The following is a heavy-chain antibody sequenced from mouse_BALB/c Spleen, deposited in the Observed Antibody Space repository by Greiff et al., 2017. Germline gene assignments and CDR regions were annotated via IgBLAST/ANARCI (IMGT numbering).Heavy chain of an antibody. Sequence: VQLQQSGPELVKPGASVKISCKASGYTFTDYNMHWVKQSHGKSLEWIGYIYPYNGGTGYNQKFKSKATLTVDKSSSTAYMQLSSLTSEDSAVYYCTIGSSGYVRTWFAYWGQGTLVTVSA. CDR3: TIGSSGYVRTWFAY. V-gene: IGHV1S29*02. D-gene: IGHD3-1*01. CDR2: IYPYNGGT. CDR1: GYTFTDYN. J-gene: IGHJ3*01.